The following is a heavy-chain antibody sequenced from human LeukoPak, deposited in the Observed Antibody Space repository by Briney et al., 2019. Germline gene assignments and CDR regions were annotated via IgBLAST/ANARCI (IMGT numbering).Heavy chain of an antibody. Sequence: PGGSLRLSCAASGFTFSSYSMNWVRQAPGKGLEWVSSISSSSSYIYYADSVKGRFTISRDNAKNSLYLQMNSLRAEDTAVYYCARDYFRRDGYNPLKYWGQGTLVTVFS. CDR2: ISSSSSYI. D-gene: IGHD5-24*01. CDR3: ARDYFRRDGYNPLKY. J-gene: IGHJ4*02. CDR1: GFTFSSYS. V-gene: IGHV3-21*01.